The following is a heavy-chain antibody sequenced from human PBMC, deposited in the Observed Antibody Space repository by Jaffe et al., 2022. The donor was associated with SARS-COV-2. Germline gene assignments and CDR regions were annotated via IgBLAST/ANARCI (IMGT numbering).Heavy chain of an antibody. J-gene: IGHJ6*03. CDR3: TTEGRYSSSWYASYYYYYYMDV. CDR2: IKSKTDGGTT. Sequence: EVQLVESGGGLVKPGGSLRLSCAASGFTFSNAWMSWVRQAPGKGLEWVGRIKSKTDGGTTDYAAPVKGRFTISRDDSKNTLYLQMNSLKTEDTAVYYCTTEGRYSSSWYASYYYYYYMDVWGKGTTVTVSS. D-gene: IGHD6-13*01. V-gene: IGHV3-15*01. CDR1: GFTFSNAW.